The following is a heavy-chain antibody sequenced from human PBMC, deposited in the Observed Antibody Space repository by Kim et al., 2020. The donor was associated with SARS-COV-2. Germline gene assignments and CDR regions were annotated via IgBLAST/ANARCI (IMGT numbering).Heavy chain of an antibody. CDR1: GFTFSAYG. V-gene: IGHV3-64*02. Sequence: GGSLRLSCEASGFTFSAYGMHWVRQAPEKTLEYVSAISSSGDQTFYADSVRGRFTISRDNSKNTLYLQMGSLRPEDTAVYYCARVGTKGHWYFDLWGRGTPGTGAS. J-gene: IGHJ2*01. CDR3: ARVGTKGHWYFDL. CDR2: ISSSGDQT. D-gene: IGHD1-7*01.